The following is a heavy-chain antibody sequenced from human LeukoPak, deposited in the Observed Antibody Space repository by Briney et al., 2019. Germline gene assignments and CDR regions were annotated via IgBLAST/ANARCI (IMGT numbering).Heavy chain of an antibody. J-gene: IGHJ4*02. CDR3: AKTAGIAAAADFDY. Sequence: GGSLRLSCAASEFTFSNAWMSWVRQAPGKGLEWVSSISGSGDSTYYADSVKGRFTISRDNSKNTLYLQMNSLRAEDTAVYYCAKTAGIAAAADFDYWGQGTLVTVSS. CDR2: ISGSGDST. CDR1: EFTFSNAW. V-gene: IGHV3-23*01. D-gene: IGHD6-13*01.